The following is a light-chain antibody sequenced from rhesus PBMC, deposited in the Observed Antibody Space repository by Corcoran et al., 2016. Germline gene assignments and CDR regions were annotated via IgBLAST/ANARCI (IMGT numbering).Light chain of an antibody. J-gene: IGKJ2*01. CDR2: AAT. Sequence: DIQMSQSPSSLSASVGDKVTITCRASQGMSNALAWYQQKPGKAPKLLIYAATRLESGVQSRFSGSRSGTDFTLSIGSLQPEDFATCCCQEGYSTPYSFGQGTKVEIK. CDR1: QGMSNA. CDR3: QEGYSTPYS. V-gene: IGKV1-33*02.